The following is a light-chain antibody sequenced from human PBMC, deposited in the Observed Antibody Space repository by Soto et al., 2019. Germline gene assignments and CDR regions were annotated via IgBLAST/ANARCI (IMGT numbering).Light chain of an antibody. Sequence: QSALTQPASVSGSPGQSITISCTGTSSDVGGYNYVSWYQQHPGKAPRLMIYEVSNRPSGVSNLFSGSKSGNTASLTISGLQAEDEADYYCSSYTGSNTKVFGTGTKLTVL. CDR3: SSYTGSNTKV. J-gene: IGLJ1*01. CDR2: EVS. V-gene: IGLV2-14*01. CDR1: SSDVGGYNY.